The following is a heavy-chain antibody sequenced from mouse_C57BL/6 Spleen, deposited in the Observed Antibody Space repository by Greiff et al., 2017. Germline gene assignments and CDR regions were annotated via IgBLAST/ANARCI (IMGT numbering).Heavy chain of an antibody. V-gene: IGHV1-78*01. Sequence: VQLQQSDAELVKPGASVKISCKVSGYTFTDHTIHWMKQRPEQGLEWIGYIYPRDGSTKYNEKFKGKATLTADKSSSTAYMQLNSLTSADSAVYFCARCLLWSRGAMDYWGQGASVTVAA. CDR3: ARCLLWSRGAMDY. D-gene: IGHD2-2*01. CDR2: IYPRDGST. J-gene: IGHJ4*01. CDR1: GYTFTDHT.